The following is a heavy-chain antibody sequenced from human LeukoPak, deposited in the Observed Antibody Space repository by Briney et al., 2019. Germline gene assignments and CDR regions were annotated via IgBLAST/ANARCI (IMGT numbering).Heavy chain of an antibody. D-gene: IGHD2-21*01. CDR1: GGSISTYY. V-gene: IGHV4-59*01. J-gene: IGHJ4*02. CDR2: IYYTGGT. CDR3: ARGGYGGDYYFDY. Sequence: TSETLSLTCTVSGGSISTYYWSWIRQPPGKGLEWIGYIYYTGGTNYSPSLKSRVTISVDTSKNQFSLKLSSVTAADTAVYYCARGGYGGDYYFDYWGQGTLVTVSS.